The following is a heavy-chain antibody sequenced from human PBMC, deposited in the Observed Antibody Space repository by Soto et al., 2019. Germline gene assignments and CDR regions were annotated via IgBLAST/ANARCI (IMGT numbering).Heavy chain of an antibody. V-gene: IGHV1-18*04. D-gene: IGHD4-17*01. CDR3: ARDGLEMTTVTTGAFDI. Sequence: ASVKVSCKASGYTFTGYYLHWVRQAPGQGLEWMGWISAYNGNTNYAQKLQGRVTMTTDTSTSTAYMELRSLRSDDTAVYYCARDGLEMTTVTTGAFDIWGQGTMVTVSS. CDR1: GYTFTGYY. J-gene: IGHJ3*02. CDR2: ISAYNGNT.